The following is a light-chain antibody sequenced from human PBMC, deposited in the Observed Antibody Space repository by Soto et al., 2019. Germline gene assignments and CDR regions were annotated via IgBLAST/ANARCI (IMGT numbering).Light chain of an antibody. V-gene: IGKV1-27*01. CDR2: DAS. CDR3: RKYYTAPET. Sequence: IQMTQSPSSLSASVGDRVTITCRASQGIGNYLAWYQQKSGKVPKHLLYDASTLQSVVPSRFSGSGSGTDFTLTIRSRQPEDVANYYCRKYYTAPETFGQGAKVQIK. J-gene: IGKJ1*01. CDR1: QGIGNY.